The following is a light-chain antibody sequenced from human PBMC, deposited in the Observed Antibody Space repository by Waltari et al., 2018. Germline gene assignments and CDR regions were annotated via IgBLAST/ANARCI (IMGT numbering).Light chain of an antibody. CDR2: QVS. Sequence: DVVMTQSPPSLPVTLGQPASISRWSSQSLVHSDRNTYMHWFQQKPGQSPRRLIYQVSIRDSGVPDRLSGSGTSTDFKLKISRVEAEDVGVYYCMQGTHWPRTFGQGTKVEIK. CDR3: MQGTHWPRT. V-gene: IGKV2-30*02. CDR1: QSLVHSDRNTY. J-gene: IGKJ1*01.